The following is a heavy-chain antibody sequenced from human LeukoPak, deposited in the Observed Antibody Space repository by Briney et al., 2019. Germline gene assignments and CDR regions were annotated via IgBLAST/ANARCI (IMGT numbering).Heavy chain of an antibody. D-gene: IGHD3-3*01. CDR3: ARDLIRLPPDY. J-gene: IGHJ4*02. V-gene: IGHV1-18*01. CDR2: ISAYNGNT. CDR1: GYTFTTYT. Sequence: ASVKVSCKASGYTFTTYTISWLRQAPGQGLEWMGWISAYNGNTNYAQKLQGRVTMTTGTSTSTAYMELRSLRSDDTAVYYCARDLIRLPPDYWGQGTLVTVSS.